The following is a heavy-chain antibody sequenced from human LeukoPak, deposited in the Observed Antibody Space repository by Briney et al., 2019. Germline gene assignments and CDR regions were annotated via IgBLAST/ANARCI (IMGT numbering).Heavy chain of an antibody. J-gene: IGHJ4*02. V-gene: IGHV1-2*02. Sequence: ASVKVSCKASGYTFTVYYMHWVRQAPGQGLEWVGWINPYSGATNYAQKFQGRVTMTRDTSISTAYMDLSSLKSDDTAVYYCARAHIGNDLFIDYWGQGTLVTVSS. D-gene: IGHD2-21*01. CDR2: INPYSGAT. CDR3: ARAHIGNDLFIDY. CDR1: GYTFTVYY.